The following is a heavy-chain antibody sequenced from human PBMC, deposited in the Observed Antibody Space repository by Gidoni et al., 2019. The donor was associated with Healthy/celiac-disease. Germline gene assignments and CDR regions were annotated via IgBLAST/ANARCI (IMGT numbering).Heavy chain of an antibody. CDR3: ARGRGDFWSGYHDAFDI. V-gene: IGHV4-31*03. CDR2: IYSSGGT. CDR1: GGSISSGGYY. D-gene: IGHD3-3*01. J-gene: IGHJ3*02. Sequence: QVQLQESGPGRVKPSQTLSLTCTLSGGSISSGGYYLSWIRQHPGKGLEWIGYIYSSGGTYYNPTLKSRVTISVDTSKNQFSLKLSSVTAADTAVYYCARGRGDFWSGYHDAFDIWGQGTMVTVSS.